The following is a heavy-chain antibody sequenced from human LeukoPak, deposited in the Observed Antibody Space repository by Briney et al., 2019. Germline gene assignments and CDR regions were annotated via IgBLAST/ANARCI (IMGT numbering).Heavy chain of an antibody. J-gene: IGHJ5*02. CDR1: GFTVSSNY. CDR2: IYSGGST. Sequence: GGSLRLSCAASGFTVSSNYMSWVSQAPGKGLEWVSVIYSGGSTYYADSVKRRFTISRDNSKNTLYLQMNSLRAEDTAVYYCARSYSSSSRWFDPWGQGTLVTVSS. D-gene: IGHD6-6*01. V-gene: IGHV3-53*01. CDR3: ARSYSSSSRWFDP.